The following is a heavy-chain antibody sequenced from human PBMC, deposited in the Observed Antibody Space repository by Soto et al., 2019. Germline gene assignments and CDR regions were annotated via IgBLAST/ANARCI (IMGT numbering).Heavy chain of an antibody. J-gene: IGHJ4*02. CDR1: GASVTRDGNC. V-gene: IGHV4-30-2*01. Sequence: QVQLRESGSGLVKPSQTLSLTCSVSGASVTRDGNCWTWIRQPPGTGLEFVASIYHGGSTFYNPSLRSRVTISLDRSKNQFAQKLTSVTAADTAVYYRAREVDGYSQFGEWGQGTLGTVSS. CDR2: IYHGGST. CDR3: AREVDGYSQFGE. D-gene: IGHD4-4*01.